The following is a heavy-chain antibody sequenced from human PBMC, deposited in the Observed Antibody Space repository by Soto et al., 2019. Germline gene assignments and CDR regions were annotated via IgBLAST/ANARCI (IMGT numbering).Heavy chain of an antibody. D-gene: IGHD2-21*01. Sequence: PSETLSLTCTVSGGSISSSSYYWGWIRQPPGKGLEWIGSIYYSGSTYYNPSLKSRVTISVDTSKNQFSLKLSSVTAADTAVYYCARHRRDGEQIVAGNYYYGMDVWGQWTTVT. CDR2: IYYSGST. V-gene: IGHV4-39*01. CDR1: GGSISSSSYY. CDR3: ARHRRDGEQIVAGNYYYGMDV. J-gene: IGHJ6*02.